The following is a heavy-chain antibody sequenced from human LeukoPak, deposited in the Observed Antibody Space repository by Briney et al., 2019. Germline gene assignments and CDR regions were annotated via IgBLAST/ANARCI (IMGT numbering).Heavy chain of an antibody. V-gene: IGHV1-2*02. CDR1: GYTFTGYY. CDR2: INPNSGGT. J-gene: IGHJ6*03. Sequence: ASVKVSCKASGYTFTGYYMHWVRQAPGQGLEWMGWINPNSGGTNYAQKFQGRVTMTRDTSISTAYMELSRLRSDDTAVYYCAXXXXXXXXXXSCYHYYYMDVWGKGTTVTVSS. CDR3: AXXXXXXXXXXSCYHYYYMDV. D-gene: IGHD2-2*01.